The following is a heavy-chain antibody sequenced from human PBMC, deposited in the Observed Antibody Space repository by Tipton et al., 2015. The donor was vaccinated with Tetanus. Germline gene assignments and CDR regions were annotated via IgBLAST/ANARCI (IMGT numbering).Heavy chain of an antibody. V-gene: IGHV3-11*01. J-gene: IGHJ4*02. D-gene: IGHD6-25*01. CDR1: GFILRDYY. CDR3: AAALPGAPPPY. CDR2: ISGSSGYI. Sequence: QVQLVQSGGGLVEPGGSLRLSCAASGFILRDYYMSWIRQAPGQGLEWVSYISGSSGYIYHAGSVKGRLTTSRDNAKWSLYLQLDNRRAEDTAVYYCAAALPGAPPPYWGQGTLDSVSS.